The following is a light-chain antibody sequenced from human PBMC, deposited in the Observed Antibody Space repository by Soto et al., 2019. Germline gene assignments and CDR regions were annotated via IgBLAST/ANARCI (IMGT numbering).Light chain of an antibody. Sequence: NFMLTQPHSVSESPGKTVTISCTRSSGSIASNYVQWYQQRPGSAPTTVIYEDNQRPSGVPDRFSGSIDSSSNSASLTISGLKTEDEADSYCQSYDSSNLHVVFGGGTKLTVL. CDR3: QSYDSSNLHVV. CDR1: SGSIASNY. V-gene: IGLV6-57*03. CDR2: EDN. J-gene: IGLJ2*01.